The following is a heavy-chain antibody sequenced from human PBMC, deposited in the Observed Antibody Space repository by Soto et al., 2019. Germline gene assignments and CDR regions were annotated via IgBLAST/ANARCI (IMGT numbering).Heavy chain of an antibody. CDR3: ARGSGGWAEGVY. J-gene: IGHJ4*01. CDR1: GFSFRSYW. CDR2: INQDESEK. D-gene: IGHD6-19*01. V-gene: IGHV3-7*05. Sequence: EVQLVESGGGLVQPGGSLRLSCAAAGFSFRSYWMSWVRQAPGKGLEWVANINQDESEKNYVDSVKGRFTISRDNAKNSLSLQMDSLRAEETAVYFCARGSGGWAEGVYWGQGTLVTVSS.